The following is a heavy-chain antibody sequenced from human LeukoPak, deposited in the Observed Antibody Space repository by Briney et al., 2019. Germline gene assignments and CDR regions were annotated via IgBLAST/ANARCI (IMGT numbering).Heavy chain of an antibody. Sequence: VGSLRLSCAASGFTFSNHWMHWVRQAPGKGPMWISRINTDETITTYADSVKGRFTISRDNAKNTLYLQMNNLRAEDTAVYYCARDLTWNQVDYWGQGALVTVSS. CDR1: GFTFSNHW. CDR3: ARDLTWNQVDY. J-gene: IGHJ4*02. D-gene: IGHD1-1*01. V-gene: IGHV3-74*01. CDR2: INTDETIT.